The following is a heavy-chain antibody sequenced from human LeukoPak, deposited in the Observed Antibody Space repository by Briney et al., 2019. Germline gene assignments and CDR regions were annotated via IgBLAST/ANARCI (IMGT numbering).Heavy chain of an antibody. D-gene: IGHD5-12*01. V-gene: IGHV4-4*07. J-gene: IGHJ5*01. Sequence: SETLSLTCTVSGDSISSFYFSWIRQAAGKGLEWIGRINASGTTSYSPSFKSRVTMSLDTSKNQVSLKLTSVTAADTAVYFCARGMSADYDYNWFDSWGQGTLVTVSS. CDR2: INASGTT. CDR1: GDSISSFY. CDR3: ARGMSADYDYNWFDS.